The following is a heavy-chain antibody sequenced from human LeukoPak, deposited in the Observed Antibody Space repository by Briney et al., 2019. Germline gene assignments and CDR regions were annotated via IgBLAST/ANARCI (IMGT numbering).Heavy chain of an antibody. CDR1: GYIFTDYA. CDR2: ISAYNGNT. CDR3: ARDDYYYMDV. Sequence: ASVKVSCKASGYIFTDYAVNWVRQAPGQGLEWMGWISAYNGNTNYAQKLQGRVTMTTDTSTSTAYMELRSLRSDDTAVYYCARDDYYYMDVWGKGTTVTVSS. J-gene: IGHJ6*03. V-gene: IGHV1-18*01.